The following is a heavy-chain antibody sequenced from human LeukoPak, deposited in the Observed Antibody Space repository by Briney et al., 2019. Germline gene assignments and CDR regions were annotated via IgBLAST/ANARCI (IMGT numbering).Heavy chain of an antibody. CDR3: AKAEDYVWGSYRSFDY. Sequence: GGSLRLSCAASGFTVSSNYMSWVRQAPGKGLEWVSVVYSGGSTYYADSVKGRFTISRDNSKNTLYLQMNSLRAEDTAVYYCAKAEDYVWGSYRSFDYWGQGTLVTVSS. CDR1: GFTVSSNY. J-gene: IGHJ4*02. V-gene: IGHV3-53*05. CDR2: VYSGGST. D-gene: IGHD3-16*02.